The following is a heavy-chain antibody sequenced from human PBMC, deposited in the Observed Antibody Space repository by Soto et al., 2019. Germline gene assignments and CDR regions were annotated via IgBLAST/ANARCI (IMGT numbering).Heavy chain of an antibody. CDR2: INHSGST. CDR3: ARGVRGGQFDY. Sequence: SETLSLTCAVYGGSFSGYYWSWIRQPPGKGLEWIGEINHSGSTNYNPSLKSRVTISVDTSKNQFSLQVNSVTPEDTAVYYCARGVRGGQFDYWGQGTPVTSPQ. J-gene: IGHJ4*02. V-gene: IGHV4-34*01. D-gene: IGHD2-15*01. CDR1: GGSFSGYY.